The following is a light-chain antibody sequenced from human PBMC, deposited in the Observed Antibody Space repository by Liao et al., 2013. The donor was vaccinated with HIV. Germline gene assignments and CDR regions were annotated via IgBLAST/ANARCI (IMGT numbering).Light chain of an antibody. J-gene: IGLJ2*01. CDR1: KLGDKY. CDR3: QAWDSGNYVV. Sequence: SYDLTQPPSVSVSPGQTASITCSGDKLGDKYTCWYQQKPGQSPVLVIYQDSKRPSGIPERFSGSNSGNTATLTISGTQAMDEADYYCQAWDSGNYVVFGGGTKLTVL. CDR2: QDS. V-gene: IGLV3-1*01.